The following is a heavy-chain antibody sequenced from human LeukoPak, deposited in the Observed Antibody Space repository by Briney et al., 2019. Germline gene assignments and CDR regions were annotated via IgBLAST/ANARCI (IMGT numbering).Heavy chain of an antibody. Sequence: GGSLRLSCAASGFTFSTHSMYWVRQAPGKGLDWVSSISASSNFIHYAESVRGRFTISRDNAKNSLYLQMNSLGAQDTAVYYCARPATGYCSSAGCHWDSWGQRTQVTVSS. V-gene: IGHV3-21*01. J-gene: IGHJ4*02. CDR3: ARPATGYCSSAGCHWDS. D-gene: IGHD2-2*01. CDR2: ISASSNFI. CDR1: GFTFSTHS.